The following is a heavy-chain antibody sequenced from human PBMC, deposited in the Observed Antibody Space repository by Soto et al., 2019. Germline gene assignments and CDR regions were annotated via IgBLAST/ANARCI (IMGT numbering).Heavy chain of an antibody. CDR3: ARGIGYYFDS. Sequence: SETLSLTCTVSGGSISSSSYFWGWIRQPPGKGLEWIGNIHYRGGTYYNASLKSRVTISVDMSKNQFSLKLSSVTAADSAVYSCARGIGYYFDSWGQGTLVTVCS. D-gene: IGHD5-12*01. J-gene: IGHJ4*02. CDR1: GGSISSSSYF. CDR2: IHYRGGT. V-gene: IGHV4-39*01.